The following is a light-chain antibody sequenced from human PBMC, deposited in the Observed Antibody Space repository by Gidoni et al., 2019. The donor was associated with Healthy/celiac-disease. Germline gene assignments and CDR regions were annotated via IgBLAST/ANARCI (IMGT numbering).Light chain of an antibody. J-gene: IGKJ2*01. V-gene: IGKV3-20*01. CDR2: GAS. Sequence: EIVLTQSPGTLSLSPGERATLSCRASQSVSSSYLAWYQQKPGQAPRLLIYGASSRATGIPDRFSGSGSGTDFTLTISRLEPEDFAVYYCQQYXXXSFGQGTKLEIK. CDR1: QSVSSSY. CDR3: QQYXXXS.